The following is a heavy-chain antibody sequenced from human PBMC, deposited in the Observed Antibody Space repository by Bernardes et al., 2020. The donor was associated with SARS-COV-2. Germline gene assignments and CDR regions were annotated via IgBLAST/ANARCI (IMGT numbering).Heavy chain of an antibody. J-gene: IGHJ3*02. Sequence: GESLKISCEGSGYSFTNYWIGWVRQMPGKGLEWMGIIYPGDSDTRYSPPFQGQVTISADKSISSAYLQWTSLKASDTAMYYCARHGGGYCTGDTCYSDHHDAYDIWGQGTLVTVSS. D-gene: IGHD2-15*01. CDR1: GYSFTNYW. V-gene: IGHV5-51*01. CDR2: IYPGDSDT. CDR3: ARHGGGYCTGDTCYSDHHDAYDI.